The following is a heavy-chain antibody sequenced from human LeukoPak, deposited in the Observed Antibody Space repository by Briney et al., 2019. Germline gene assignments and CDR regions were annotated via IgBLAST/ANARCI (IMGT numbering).Heavy chain of an antibody. CDR1: GYTFTGYY. CDR2: INPNSGGT. D-gene: IGHD2-21*02. CDR3: AREVGEYCGGDCPFQH. V-gene: IGHV1-2*02. Sequence: ASVKVSCKASGYTFTGYYMHWVRQAPGQGLEWMGWINPNSGGTNYAQKFQGRVTMTRDTSIGTAYMELSRLRSDDTAVYYCAREVGEYCGGDCPFQHWGQGTLVTVSS. J-gene: IGHJ1*01.